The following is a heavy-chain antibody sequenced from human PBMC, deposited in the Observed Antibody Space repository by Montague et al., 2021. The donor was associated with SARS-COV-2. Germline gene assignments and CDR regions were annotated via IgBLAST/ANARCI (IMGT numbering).Heavy chain of an antibody. Sequence: SETLSLTCTVAGDSIRSSSYFWGWIRQPPGRGLEWIGSISYDGSTYYNPSFKSRVTISVDTSKTQLSLKLISVTAAATAVYSCARHVHPAFGSGAIDYWGQGTLVTVSS. V-gene: IGHV4-39*01. J-gene: IGHJ4*02. CDR3: ARHVHPAFGSGAIDY. CDR1: GDSIRSSSYF. D-gene: IGHD6-19*01. CDR2: ISYDGST.